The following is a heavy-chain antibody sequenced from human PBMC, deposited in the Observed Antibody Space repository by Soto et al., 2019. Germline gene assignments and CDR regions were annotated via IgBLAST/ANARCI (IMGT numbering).Heavy chain of an antibody. CDR1: GYTFKSYG. V-gene: IGHV1-18*01. Sequence: ASVKVSCKASGYTFKSYGISWVRQAPGQGLEWMGWISAYNGNTKYAQKLQGRVTMTTDTSTSTACMELRSLRSDDTAVYYCARESVEKSSDYWGQGTLVTVSS. D-gene: IGHD3-3*01. CDR3: ARESVEKSSDY. J-gene: IGHJ4*02. CDR2: ISAYNGNT.